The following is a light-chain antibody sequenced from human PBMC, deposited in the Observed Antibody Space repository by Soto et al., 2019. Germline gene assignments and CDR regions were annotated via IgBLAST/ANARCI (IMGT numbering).Light chain of an antibody. CDR3: SSHGGNSPYV. V-gene: IGLV2-8*01. CDR1: TGDIGNYNF. J-gene: IGLJ1*01. Sequence: QSALTQPPSASGSPRQSVAISCTGTTGDIGNYNFVSWYQQHPGKAPKLLIFEVNKRPSGVPDRFSGSKSGNTASLTVSGLQAEDEADYYCSSHGGNSPYVFGTGTKLTVL. CDR2: EVN.